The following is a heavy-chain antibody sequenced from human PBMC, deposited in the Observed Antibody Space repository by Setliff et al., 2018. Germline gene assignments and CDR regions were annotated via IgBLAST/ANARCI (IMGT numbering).Heavy chain of an antibody. CDR1: GYTFTSYG. D-gene: IGHD3-10*01. J-gene: IGHJ4*02. V-gene: IGHV1-18*01. CDR2: ISAYNGNT. CDR3: ARLPPLYGGNSGRIDY. Sequence: VASVKVSCKASGYTFTSYGISWVRQAPGQGLEWMGWISAYNGNTNYAQKLQGRITMTTDTSTSTAYMELRSLRSDDTAVYYCARLPPLYGGNSGRIDYWGQGTLVTVSS.